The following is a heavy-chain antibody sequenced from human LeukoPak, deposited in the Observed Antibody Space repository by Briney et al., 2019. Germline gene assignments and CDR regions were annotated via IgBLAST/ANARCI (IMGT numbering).Heavy chain of an antibody. D-gene: IGHD1-26*01. V-gene: IGHV3-9*01. CDR2: ISWNSGSI. Sequence: SLRLSCVASGFTFSKGMHWVRQAPGKGLEWVSGISWNSGSIGYADSVKGRFTISRDNAKNSLYLQMNSLRAEDTALYYCAKDVGLGPAGGMDVWGQGTTVTVSS. J-gene: IGHJ6*02. CDR3: AKDVGLGPAGGMDV. CDR1: GFTFSKG.